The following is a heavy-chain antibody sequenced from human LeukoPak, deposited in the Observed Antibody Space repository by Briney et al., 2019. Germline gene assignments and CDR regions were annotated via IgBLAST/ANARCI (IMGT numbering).Heavy chain of an antibody. Sequence: PGGSLRLSCAASGFTFSSYWMSWVRQAPGKGLEWVANIKQDGSEKYYVDSVKGRFTISRDNAKNSLYLQMNSLRAEDTAVYYCARDHDYDFWSGYYNYWGQGTLVTVSS. CDR1: GFTFSSYW. V-gene: IGHV3-7*01. J-gene: IGHJ4*02. D-gene: IGHD3-3*01. CDR2: IKQDGSEK. CDR3: ARDHDYDFWSGYYNY.